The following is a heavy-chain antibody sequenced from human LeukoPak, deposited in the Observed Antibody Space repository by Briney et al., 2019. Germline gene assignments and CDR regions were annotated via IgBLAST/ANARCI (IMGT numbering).Heavy chain of an antibody. Sequence: PGGSLRLSCAASGFTFDDYAMHWVRQAPGKGLEWVSLISGDGGSTYYADSVKGRFTISRDNSKNSLYLQMNSLRTEDTALYYCANWDTAMVTRAFDIWGQGTMVTVSS. CDR2: ISGDGGST. J-gene: IGHJ3*02. V-gene: IGHV3-43*02. D-gene: IGHD5-18*01. CDR3: ANWDTAMVTRAFDI. CDR1: GFTFDDYA.